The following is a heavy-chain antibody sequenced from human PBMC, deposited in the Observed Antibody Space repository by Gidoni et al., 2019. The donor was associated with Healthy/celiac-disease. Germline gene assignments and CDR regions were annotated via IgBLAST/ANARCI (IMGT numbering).Heavy chain of an antibody. CDR2: IKQDGSEK. CDR3: ARVDTAMVTDRQHWYFDL. J-gene: IGHJ2*01. V-gene: IGHV3-7*01. CDR1: GFTFSSYW. D-gene: IGHD5-18*01. Sequence: EVQLVESGGGLVQPGGSLRLSCEASGFTFSSYWMSWVRQAPGKGLEWVANIKQDGSEKYYVDSVKGRFTISRDNAKNSLYLQMNSLRAEDTAVYYCARVDTAMVTDRQHWYFDLWGRGTLVTVSS.